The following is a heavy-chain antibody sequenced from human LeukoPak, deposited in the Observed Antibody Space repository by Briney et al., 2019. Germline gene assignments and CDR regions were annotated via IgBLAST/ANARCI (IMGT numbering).Heavy chain of an antibody. CDR2: IWYDGSNK. J-gene: IGHJ5*02. Sequence: GGSLRLSCAASGLTFSSYGMHWVRQAPGKGLEWVAVIWYDGSNKYYADSVKGRFTISRDNSKNTLYLQMNSLRAEDTAVYYCARDNAVSLPLGWFDPWGQGTLVTVSS. V-gene: IGHV3-33*01. D-gene: IGHD6-13*01. CDR1: GLTFSSYG. CDR3: ARDNAVSLPLGWFDP.